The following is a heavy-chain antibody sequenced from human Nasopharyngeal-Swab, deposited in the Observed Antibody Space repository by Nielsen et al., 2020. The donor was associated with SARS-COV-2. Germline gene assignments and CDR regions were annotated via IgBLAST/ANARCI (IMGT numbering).Heavy chain of an antibody. J-gene: IGHJ5*02. Sequence: GESLKISCVASGFTLSAYTMNWVRQAPGKGLEWVSSISSSSSYIYYADSVKGRFTISRDNAKNSLYLQMNSLRAEDTAVYYCARDSDAGSSWWENWFDPWGQGTLVTVSS. CDR2: ISSSSSYI. CDR3: ARDSDAGSSWWENWFDP. V-gene: IGHV3-21*01. CDR1: GFTLSAYT. D-gene: IGHD6-13*01.